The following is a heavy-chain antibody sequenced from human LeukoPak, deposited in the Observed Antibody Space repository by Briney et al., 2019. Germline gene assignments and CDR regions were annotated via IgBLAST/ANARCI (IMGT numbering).Heavy chain of an antibody. J-gene: IGHJ4*02. CDR1: GYTFTSYY. CDR3: ARMNMDPAMVTNFFDY. CDR2: IHPSGGST. Sequence: GASVTISCKASGYTFTSYYMHWVRQAPGQGLEWMGVIHPSGGSTSYAQKFQGKITMTKDTSTSTVYIGLSSLRSDDTAVYYCARMNMDPAMVTNFFDYWGQGTLVTVSS. D-gene: IGHD5-18*01. V-gene: IGHV1-46*01.